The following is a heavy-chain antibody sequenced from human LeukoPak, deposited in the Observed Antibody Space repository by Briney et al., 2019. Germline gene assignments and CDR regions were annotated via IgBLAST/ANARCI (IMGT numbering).Heavy chain of an antibody. V-gene: IGHV1-69*04. Sequence: SVKVSCKASGGTFSSYAISWVRQAPGQGLEWMGRIIPISGIANYAQKFQGRVTITADKSTSTAYMELSSLRSEDTPVYYCARDLGYSGYDPTYYYDSSGYYQHYYFDYWGQGTLVTVSS. D-gene: IGHD3-22*01. CDR2: IIPISGIA. J-gene: IGHJ4*02. CDR1: GGTFSSYA. CDR3: ARDLGYSGYDPTYYYDSSGYYQHYYFDY.